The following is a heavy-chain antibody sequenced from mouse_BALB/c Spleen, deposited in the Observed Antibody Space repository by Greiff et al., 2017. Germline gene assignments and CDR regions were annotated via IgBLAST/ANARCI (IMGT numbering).Heavy chain of an antibody. Sequence: EVKLQESGPSLVKPSQTLSLTCSVTGDSITSGYWNWIRKFPGNKLEYMGYISYSGSTYYNPSLNSRISITRDTSKNQYYLQLNSVTTDDTATYYCARDIVATNDMDDWGQGTTVTVAS. CDR1: GDSITSGY. J-gene: IGHJ2*01. D-gene: IGHD1-1*01. CDR3: ARDIVATNDMDD. CDR2: ISYSGST. V-gene: IGHV3-8*02.